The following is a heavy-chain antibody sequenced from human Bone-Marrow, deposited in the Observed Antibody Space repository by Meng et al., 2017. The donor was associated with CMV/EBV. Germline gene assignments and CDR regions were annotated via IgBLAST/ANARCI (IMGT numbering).Heavy chain of an antibody. Sequence: GSLRLSCAVYGGSFSGYYWSWIRQPPGKGLEWIGEINHRGTTNYNPSLKRRVTISVDTSKNQISLRMRSVTAADTAVYYCARPANAYSSSSFFEYWGQGTLVTVSS. J-gene: IGHJ4*02. CDR3: ARPANAYSSSSFFEY. D-gene: IGHD6-6*01. CDR1: GGSFSGYY. V-gene: IGHV4-34*01. CDR2: INHRGTT.